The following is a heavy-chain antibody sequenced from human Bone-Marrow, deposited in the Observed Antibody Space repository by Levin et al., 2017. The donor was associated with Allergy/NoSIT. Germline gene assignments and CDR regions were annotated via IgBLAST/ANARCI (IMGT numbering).Heavy chain of an antibody. CDR1: GLIFSNYA. J-gene: IGHJ4*02. CDR2: ISGSGSNT. Sequence: GGSLRLSCAASGLIFSNYAMNWVRQAPGKGLEWVSQISGSGSNTHYADSVRGRFTFSRDNSNNTVYLQMNILRAEETAVYYCAGYDTSGYHSPFDYWGQGTLVTVSS. D-gene: IGHD3-22*01. V-gene: IGHV3-23*01. CDR3: AGYDTSGYHSPFDY.